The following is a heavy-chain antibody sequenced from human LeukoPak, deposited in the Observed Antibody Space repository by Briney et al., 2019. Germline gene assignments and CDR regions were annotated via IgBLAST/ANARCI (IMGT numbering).Heavy chain of an antibody. J-gene: IGHJ4*02. V-gene: IGHV4-30-2*01. CDR1: GGSISSGGYY. CDR3: ARGPPPDFDC. Sequence: SETLSLTCTVSGGSISSGGYYWSWIRQPPGKGLEWIGYIYHSGSTYYNPSLKSRVTISVDRSKNQFSLKLSSVTAADTAVYYCARGPPPDFDCWGQGTLVTVSS. CDR2: IYHSGST.